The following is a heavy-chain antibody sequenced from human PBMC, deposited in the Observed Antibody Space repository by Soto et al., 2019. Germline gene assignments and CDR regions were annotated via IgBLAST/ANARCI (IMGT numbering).Heavy chain of an antibody. J-gene: IGHJ5*02. D-gene: IGHD5-18*01. CDR2: IYYSGST. CDR1: GGSISSGDYY. V-gene: IGHV4-30-4*01. CDR3: ARGAGVGIQLWAGWFDP. Sequence: QVQLQESGPGLVKPSQTLSLTCTVSGGSISSGDYYWSWIRQPPGKGLEWIGYIYYSGSTYYNPSLKSRVTISLDTSKNQFSLKLSSVTAADTAVYYCARGAGVGIQLWAGWFDPWGQGTLVTVSS.